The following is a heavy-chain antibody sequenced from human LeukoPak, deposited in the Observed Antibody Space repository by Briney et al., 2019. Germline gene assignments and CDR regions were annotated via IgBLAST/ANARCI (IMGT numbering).Heavy chain of an antibody. CDR2: INPNSGGT. CDR3: ARTTVTGSDRDY. J-gene: IGHJ4*02. V-gene: IGHV1-2*06. Sequence: GASVKVSCKASGYTFTGYYMHWVRLAPGQGLEWMGRINPNSGGTNYAQKFQGRVTMTRDTSISTAYMELSRLRSDDTAVYYCARTTVTGSDRDYWGQGTLVTVSS. CDR1: GYTFTGYY. D-gene: IGHD4-17*01.